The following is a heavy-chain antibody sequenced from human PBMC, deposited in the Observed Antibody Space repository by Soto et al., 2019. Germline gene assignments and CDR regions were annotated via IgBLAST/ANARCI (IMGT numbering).Heavy chain of an antibody. V-gene: IGHV3-15*07. CDR1: GFSFSHAW. CDR3: TPNTWLGYCSGDSCYGIDF. Sequence: GGSLRLSCAVSGFSFSHAWMNWVRQAPGKGLEWVGRIKTKTAGGTTDYAAPVKGRFTISRDDSKNTLYLQMDSLKTEDTAVYYCTPNTWLGYCSGDSCYGIDFWGQGTLVTVSS. J-gene: IGHJ4*02. D-gene: IGHD2-15*01. CDR2: IKTKTAGGTT.